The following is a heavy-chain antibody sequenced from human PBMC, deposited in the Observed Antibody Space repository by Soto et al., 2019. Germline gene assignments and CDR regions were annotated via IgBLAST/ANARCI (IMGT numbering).Heavy chain of an antibody. J-gene: IGHJ4*02. V-gene: IGHV1-18*01. CDR2: ISAHNGNT. Sequence: QVQLVQSGAEVKKPGASVMLSCKASGYTFNKHASMWVRQARGQGLEWMGWISAHNGNTNSAPKFQGRLTMTTDTSTSTAYMELRSLRSDDTAVYYCAKVLSGTYFDDSDYWGQGTLVTVSS. CDR1: GYTFNKHA. CDR3: AKVLSGTYFDDSDY. D-gene: IGHD1-26*01.